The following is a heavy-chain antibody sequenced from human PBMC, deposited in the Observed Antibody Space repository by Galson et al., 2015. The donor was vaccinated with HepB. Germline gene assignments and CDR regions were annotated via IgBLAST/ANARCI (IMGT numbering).Heavy chain of an antibody. D-gene: IGHD2-2*01. CDR1: GYTLTELS. Sequence: SVKVSCKVSGYTLTELSMHWVRQAPGKGLEWMGGFDPEDGETIYAQKFQGRVTMTEDTSTDTAYMELSSLRSEDTAVYYCATGRVVVPAALPNAFDIWGQGTMVTVSS. CDR2: FDPEDGET. CDR3: ATGRVVVPAALPNAFDI. J-gene: IGHJ3*02. V-gene: IGHV1-24*01.